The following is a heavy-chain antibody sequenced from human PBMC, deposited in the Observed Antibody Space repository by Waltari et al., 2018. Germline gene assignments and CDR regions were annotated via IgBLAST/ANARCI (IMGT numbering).Heavy chain of an antibody. CDR1: GFTFRSYA. Sequence: VQLLESGGGLVQSGGSLRLSCAASGFTFRSYAMNWVRQAPGKWVGWVSVISGSGGSADYADSVKGRFTISRDNSKNTLYLQMNNLRVEDTAVYYCASSLYGDYTQIWGRVFDYWGQGTLVTVSS. J-gene: IGHJ4*02. CDR3: ASSLYGDYTQIWGRVFDY. V-gene: IGHV3-23*01. D-gene: IGHD4-17*01. CDR2: ISGSGGSA.